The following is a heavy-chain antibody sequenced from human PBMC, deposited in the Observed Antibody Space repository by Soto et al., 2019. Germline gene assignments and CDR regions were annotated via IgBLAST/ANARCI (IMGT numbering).Heavy chain of an antibody. CDR3: ARHVSVTTSSLDY. Sequence: PGGSLKISCKGSGYIFTNYWIGWVRQMPGKGLEWMGIIYPGDSDTRYSPSFQGQVTISADKSINTAYLQWSSLKASDTAMYYCARHVSVTTSSLDYWGQGTLVTVSS. D-gene: IGHD4-17*01. V-gene: IGHV5-51*01. CDR1: GYIFTNYW. J-gene: IGHJ4*02. CDR2: IYPGDSDT.